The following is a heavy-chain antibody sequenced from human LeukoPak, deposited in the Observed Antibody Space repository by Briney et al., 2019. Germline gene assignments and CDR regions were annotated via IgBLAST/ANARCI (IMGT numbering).Heavy chain of an antibody. V-gene: IGHV1-46*01. CDR3: ARWTTTYPDY. CDR1: GYTFTNYY. J-gene: IGHJ4*02. D-gene: IGHD4-11*01. Sequence: GASVKVSCKASGYTFTNYYIHWVRQAPGQGLEWMGITDPIGGSTNYAQKFQGRVTMTRDTSTSTVYVELSSLRSEDSAVYYCARWTTTYPDYWGQGTLVTVSS. CDR2: TDPIGGST.